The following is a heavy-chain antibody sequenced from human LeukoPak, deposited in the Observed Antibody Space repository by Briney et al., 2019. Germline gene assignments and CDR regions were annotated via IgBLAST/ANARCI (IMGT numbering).Heavy chain of an antibody. CDR2: ISGSSSTI. V-gene: IGHV3-48*02. CDR3: ARDDGRYQSRGFDY. CDR1: GFTFSSYN. D-gene: IGHD1-26*01. Sequence: GGSLRLSCAASGFTFSSYNMNWVRQDPGKGLEGVSCISGSSSTIYYADSVKGRFTISRDNAKNSLYLQMNSLRDEDTAVYYCARDDGRYQSRGFDYWGQGTLVTVSS. J-gene: IGHJ4*02.